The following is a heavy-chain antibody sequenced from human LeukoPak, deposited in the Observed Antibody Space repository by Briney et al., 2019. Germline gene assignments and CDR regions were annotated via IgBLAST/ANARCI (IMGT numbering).Heavy chain of an antibody. CDR1: GGSISSGGYY. D-gene: IGHD6-13*01. J-gene: IGHJ4*02. V-gene: IGHV4-30-2*01. Sequence: SETLSLTCTVSGGSISSGGYYWSWIRQPPGKGLEWIGYIYHSGSTYYNPSLKSRVTISVDRSKNQFSLKLSSVTAADTAVYYCARVEGIAARGYYFDYWGQGTLVTVSS. CDR2: IYHSGST. CDR3: ARVEGIAARGYYFDY.